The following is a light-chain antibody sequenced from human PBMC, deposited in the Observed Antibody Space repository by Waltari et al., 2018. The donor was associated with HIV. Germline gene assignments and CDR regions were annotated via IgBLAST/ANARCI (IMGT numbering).Light chain of an antibody. J-gene: IGLJ2*01. Sequence: SSELTQDPSVSVALGQTVRITCQGDSLRSYYASWYKQKSGQAPVVVVFGRNYRPSGIPARFSGSSSGNTATLTITWAQADDEADYYCHSRDSSGSHVVFGGGTKVTVL. V-gene: IGLV3-19*01. CDR3: HSRDSSGSHVV. CDR1: SLRSYY. CDR2: GRN.